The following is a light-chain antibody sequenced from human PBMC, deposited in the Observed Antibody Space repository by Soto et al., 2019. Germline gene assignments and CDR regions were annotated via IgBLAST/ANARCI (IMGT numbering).Light chain of an antibody. J-gene: IGKJ3*01. Sequence: DIHMTQSPSSLSASVGGRVTMTCRASQSISTYLNWYQQKPGKAPKLLIHAASSLQSGVPSRFSGSGSGTDFTLTISCLQSEDFATYYCQQYYSYPPFFGPGTKVDI. V-gene: IGKV1-39*01. CDR1: QSISTY. CDR3: QQYYSYPPF. CDR2: AAS.